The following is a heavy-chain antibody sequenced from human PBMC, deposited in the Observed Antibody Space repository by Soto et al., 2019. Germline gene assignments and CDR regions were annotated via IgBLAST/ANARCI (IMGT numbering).Heavy chain of an antibody. CDR2: IRCDGSSK. Sequence: SGGSLRLSCAASGFTFSSYVMRWVRQAPDKGLEWVAVIRCDGSSKYYADSVKGRFTISRDNSKNTLYLQMDSLRAEDTAVYYCAKGIGGYYYYYYYYYMDVWGKGTTVTVS. V-gene: IGHV3-33*06. CDR1: GFTFSSYV. D-gene: IGHD3-22*01. CDR3: AKGIGGYYYYYYYYYMDV. J-gene: IGHJ6*03.